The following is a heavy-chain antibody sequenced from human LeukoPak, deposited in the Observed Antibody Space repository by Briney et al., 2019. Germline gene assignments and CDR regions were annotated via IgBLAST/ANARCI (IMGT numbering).Heavy chain of an antibody. CDR2: IRSKAYGGTT. D-gene: IGHD3-3*01. CDR3: TRVARFLEWLYDY. CDR1: GFTFGDYA. J-gene: IGHJ4*02. Sequence: GGSLRLSCTASGFTFGDYAMSWFRQAPGNGLEWVGFIRSKAYGGTTGYAASVKGRFTISRDDSKSIAYLQMNSLKTEDTAVYYCTRVARFLEWLYDYWGQGTLVTVSS. V-gene: IGHV3-49*03.